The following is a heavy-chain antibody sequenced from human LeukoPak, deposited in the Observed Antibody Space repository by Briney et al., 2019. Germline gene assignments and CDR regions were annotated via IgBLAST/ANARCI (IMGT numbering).Heavy chain of an antibody. V-gene: IGHV3-13*01. CDR1: GFTFSSYD. CDR3: ARSRGYCSGGSCYIYYMDV. CDR2: IGTAGDT. Sequence: GGSLRLSCAASGFTFSSYDMHWVRQATGKGLEGVSAIGTAGDTYYPGSVKGRFTISRENAKNSLYLQMNSLRAGDTAVYYCARSRGYCSGGSCYIYYMDVWGKGTTVTVSS. J-gene: IGHJ6*03. D-gene: IGHD2-15*01.